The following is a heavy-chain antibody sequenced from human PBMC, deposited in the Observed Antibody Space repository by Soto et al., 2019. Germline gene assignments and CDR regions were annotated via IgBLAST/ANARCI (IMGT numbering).Heavy chain of an antibody. D-gene: IGHD5-18*01. Sequence: ASVKVSCKASGGTFYTYTFSWVRQAPGQGLEWMGSITPIYPTTNYAERFQGRLTITAAGSTHTAYMDLTSLTSEDTAVYYCARIPRYSFPTSDDLDSWGQGTLVTVSS. V-gene: IGHV1-69*13. J-gene: IGHJ4*02. CDR1: GGTFYTYT. CDR2: ITPIYPTT. CDR3: ARIPRYSFPTSDDLDS.